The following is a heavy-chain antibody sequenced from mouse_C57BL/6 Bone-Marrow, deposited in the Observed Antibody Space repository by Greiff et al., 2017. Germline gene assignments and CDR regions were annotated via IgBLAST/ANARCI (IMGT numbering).Heavy chain of an antibody. V-gene: IGHV1-81*01. J-gene: IGHJ2*01. CDR2: IYPRSGNT. Sequence: VQLQQSGAELAWPGASVKLSCKASGYTFTSYGTSRVKQRTGQGLEWIGEIYPRSGNTYYNEKFKGKATLTADKSSSTAYMELRSLTSEDSAVYFCAREGAFITTVVSPFDDWGQGTTLTVSS. D-gene: IGHD1-1*01. CDR1: GYTFTSYG. CDR3: AREGAFITTVVSPFDD.